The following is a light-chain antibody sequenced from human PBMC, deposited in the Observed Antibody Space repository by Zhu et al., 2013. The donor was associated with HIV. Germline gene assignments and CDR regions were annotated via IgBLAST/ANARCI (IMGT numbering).Light chain of an antibody. Sequence: DIVMTQSPLSLPVTPGEPASISCRSSQSLLHSNGYNYLDWYLQKPGQSPQLLIYLGSNRASGVPDRFSGSGSGTDFTLKISRVEAEDVGVYYCMQALQTPFTFGPGTKVAIK. V-gene: IGKV2-28*01. CDR3: MQALQTPFT. CDR1: QSLLHSNGYNY. J-gene: IGKJ3*01. CDR2: LGS.